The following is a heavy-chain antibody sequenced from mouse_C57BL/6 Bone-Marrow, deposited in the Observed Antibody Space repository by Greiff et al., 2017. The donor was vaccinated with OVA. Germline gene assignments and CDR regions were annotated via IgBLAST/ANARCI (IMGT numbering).Heavy chain of an antibody. CDR1: GYTFTSYT. CDR3: AREDDYDRFAY. Sequence: VMLVESGAELARPGASVKMSCKASGYTFTSYTMHWVKQRPGQGLEWIGYINPSSGYTKYNQKFKDKATLTADKSSSTAYMQLSSLTSEDSAVHYCAREDDYDRFAYWGQGTLVTVSA. V-gene: IGHV1-4*01. D-gene: IGHD2-4*01. J-gene: IGHJ3*01. CDR2: INPSSGYT.